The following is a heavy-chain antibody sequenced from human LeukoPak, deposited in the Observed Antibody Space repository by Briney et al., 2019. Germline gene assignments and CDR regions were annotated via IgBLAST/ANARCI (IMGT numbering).Heavy chain of an antibody. CDR2: IIPIFGTA. Sequence: ASVKVSCKASGGTFSGYAISWVRQAPRQGLEWMGGIIPIFGTANYAQKFQGRVTITTDESTSTAYMELSSLRSEDTAVYYCARDRGYNYYDSSGYYYYMDVWGKGTTVTVSS. D-gene: IGHD3-22*01. CDR3: ARDRGYNYYDSSGYYYYMDV. V-gene: IGHV1-69*05. CDR1: GGTFSGYA. J-gene: IGHJ6*03.